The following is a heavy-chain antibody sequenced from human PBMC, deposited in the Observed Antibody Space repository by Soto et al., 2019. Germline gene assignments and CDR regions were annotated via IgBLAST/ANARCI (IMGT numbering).Heavy chain of an antibody. D-gene: IGHD4-17*01. J-gene: IGHJ3*01. CDR2: TYYRSKWYN. V-gene: IGHV6-1*01. CDR1: GDSVSSNSAA. CDR3: ARERYGDYGRGTFDV. Sequence: PSQTLSLTCXISGDSVSSNSAAWNWIRQSPSRGLEWLGRTYYRSKWYNDYAVSVKSRITINPDTSKNQLSLQLNSVTPEDTAVYHCARERYGDYGRGTFDVWGQGTMVTVSS.